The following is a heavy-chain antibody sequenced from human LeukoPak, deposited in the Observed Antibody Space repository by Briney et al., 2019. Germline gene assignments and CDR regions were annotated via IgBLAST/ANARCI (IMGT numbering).Heavy chain of an antibody. V-gene: IGHV1-2*02. CDR3: ARDKAIYSGYDQPSYYYYYMDV. J-gene: IGHJ6*03. CDR2: INPNSGGT. D-gene: IGHD5-12*01. Sequence: ASVKVSCKASGYTFTGYYMHWVRQAPGQGLEWMGWINPNSGGTNYAQKFQGRVTMTRDTSISTAYMELSRLRSDDTAVYYCARDKAIYSGYDQPSYYYYYMDVWGQGTMVTVSS. CDR1: GYTFTGYY.